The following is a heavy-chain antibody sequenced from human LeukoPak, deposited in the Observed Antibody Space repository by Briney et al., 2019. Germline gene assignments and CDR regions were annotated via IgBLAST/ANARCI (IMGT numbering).Heavy chain of an antibody. Sequence: PGESLKISCKGSGYSFTSYWIGWVRQMPGKGLEWMGIIYPGDSDTRYSPSFQGQVTISADKSISTAYLQWSSLKASDTAMYYCARPRGYCSSTSCYGGAFDIWGQGTMVTVSS. J-gene: IGHJ3*02. CDR3: ARPRGYCSSTSCYGGAFDI. D-gene: IGHD2-2*01. V-gene: IGHV5-51*01. CDR1: GYSFTSYW. CDR2: IYPGDSDT.